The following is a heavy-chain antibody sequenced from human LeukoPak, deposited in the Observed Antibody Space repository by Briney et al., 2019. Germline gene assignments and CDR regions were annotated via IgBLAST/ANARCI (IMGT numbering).Heavy chain of an antibody. CDR1: GYTFTSYD. D-gene: IGHD4/OR15-4a*01. V-gene: IGHV1-8*01. CDR3: ARGPNYSAYVDY. Sequence: GASVKVSCKTSGYTFTSYDINWVRQATGQGLEWMGWMNPNSGSTGYAQKFQGRVTMTRNTSISTAYMELSSLRSEDTAVYYCARGPNYSAYVDYWGQGTLVTVSS. CDR2: MNPNSGST. J-gene: IGHJ4*02.